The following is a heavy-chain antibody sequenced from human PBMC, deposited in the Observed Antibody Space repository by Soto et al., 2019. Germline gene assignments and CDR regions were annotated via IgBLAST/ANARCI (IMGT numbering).Heavy chain of an antibody. V-gene: IGHV1-58*02. D-gene: IGHD5-18*01. CDR3: AAVPGYSYGEGYFDY. CDR1: GYTFTGYF. Sequence: SVKVSCKASGYTFTGYFIQWVRQARGQSLEWIGWIVVGSGNTNYAQKFQERVTITRDMSTSTAYMELSSLRSEDTAVYYCAAVPGYSYGEGYFDYWGQGTLVTVSS. CDR2: IVVGSGNT. J-gene: IGHJ4*02.